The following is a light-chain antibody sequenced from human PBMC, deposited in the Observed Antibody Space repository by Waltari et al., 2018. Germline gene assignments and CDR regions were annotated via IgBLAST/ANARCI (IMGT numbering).Light chain of an antibody. CDR1: RGIRND. V-gene: IGKV1-17*01. Sequence: DIHMTQSTSSLSASIGDRVTMTCRASRGIRNDVGWYQQKPGQAPKRLLFGASTLESGVPSRFTGRGAGTEFTLTISRLQPEDFASYFCLQYNSYPYTFGRGTKLEIK. CDR3: LQYNSYPYT. CDR2: GAS. J-gene: IGKJ2*01.